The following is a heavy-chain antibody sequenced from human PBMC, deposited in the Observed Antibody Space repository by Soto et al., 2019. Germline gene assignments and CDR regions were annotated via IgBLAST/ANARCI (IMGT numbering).Heavy chain of an antibody. J-gene: IGHJ5*02. CDR1: GFSFDDYA. V-gene: IGHV3-9*01. CDR2: ISWNSGNI. Sequence: SLRLSCAASGFSFDDYAMHWVRQAPGKGLEWVSGISWNSGNIGYSDSVKGRFTISRDNAKNSLYLQMNSLRAGDTAVYYCAREWDGDGYNSGWFDPWGPGTLVTVSS. CDR3: AREWDGDGYNSGWFDP. D-gene: IGHD5-12*01.